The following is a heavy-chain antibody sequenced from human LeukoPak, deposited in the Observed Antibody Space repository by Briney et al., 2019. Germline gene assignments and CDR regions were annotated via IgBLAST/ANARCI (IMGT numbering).Heavy chain of an antibody. V-gene: IGHV1-24*01. CDR2: FDPEDGET. CDR1: GYTLTELS. D-gene: IGHD2-2*02. CDR3: ATGYLYCSSTSCYILDAFDI. J-gene: IGHJ3*02. Sequence: ASVKVSCKVSGYTLTELSMHWVRQAPGKGLEWMGGFDPEDGETIYAQKFQGRVTMTEDTSTDTAYMELSSLRSEDTAVYYCATGYLYCSSTSCYILDAFDIWGQGTMVTVSS.